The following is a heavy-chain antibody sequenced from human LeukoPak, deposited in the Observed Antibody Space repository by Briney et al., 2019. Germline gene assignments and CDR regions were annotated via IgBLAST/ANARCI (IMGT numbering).Heavy chain of an antibody. J-gene: IGHJ3*02. Sequence: SETLSLTCTVSSGSINNYYWSWIRQTPGKGLEWIGYILSSGSSNYNPSVKSRVTISVDTSKNQFSLELRSVTAVDTAVYYCARTNQISETAFDIWGQGTMVIVSS. V-gene: IGHV4-59*01. CDR3: ARTNQISETAFDI. CDR1: SGSINNYY. CDR2: ILSSGSS. D-gene: IGHD1-14*01.